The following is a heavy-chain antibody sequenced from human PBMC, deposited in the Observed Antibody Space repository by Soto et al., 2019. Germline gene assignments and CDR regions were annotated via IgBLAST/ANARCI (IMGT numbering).Heavy chain of an antibody. CDR1: EFTFSDYA. Sequence: GGSLRLSCAASEFTFSDYAMHWVGQAPGKGLEWVAVISDDGDKVFYADSMKDRLTISRDNSKSTLFLQLTSLGPEDTALYYCARAHYHDSSGPNGHAFDIWGQGTLVTVSS. CDR3: ARAHYHDSSGPNGHAFDI. J-gene: IGHJ3*02. CDR2: ISDDGDKV. D-gene: IGHD3-22*01. V-gene: IGHV3-30-3*01.